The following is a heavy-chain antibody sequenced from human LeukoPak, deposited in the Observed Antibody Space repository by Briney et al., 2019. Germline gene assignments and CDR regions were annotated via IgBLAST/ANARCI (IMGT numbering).Heavy chain of an antibody. D-gene: IGHD5-12*01. V-gene: IGHV3-7*01. CDR3: ARDHVATITAPFDY. CDR2: IKQDGSEK. CDR1: GFTFSSYW. Sequence: PGGSLRLTCAASGFTFSSYWMSWVRQAPGRGLEWVANIKQDGSEKYYVDSVKGRFTISRDNAKNSLYLQMNSLRAEDTAVYYCARDHVATITAPFDYWGQGTLVTVSS. J-gene: IGHJ4*02.